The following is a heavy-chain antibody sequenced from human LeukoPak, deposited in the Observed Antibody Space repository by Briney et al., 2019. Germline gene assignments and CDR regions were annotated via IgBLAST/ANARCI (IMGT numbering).Heavy chain of an antibody. CDR1: GFTFSSYA. J-gene: IGHJ4*02. CDR2: ISGSAGST. D-gene: IGHD3-3*01. V-gene: IGHV3-23*01. Sequence: GGSLRLSCAASGFTFSSYAMSWVRQAPGKGLEWVSAISGSAGSTYYADSVEGRFTISRDNSKNTLYLQRNSLRAEDTAVYYCAKGSEYYDFWSGTYYFDYWGQGTLVTASS. CDR3: AKGSEYYDFWSGTYYFDY.